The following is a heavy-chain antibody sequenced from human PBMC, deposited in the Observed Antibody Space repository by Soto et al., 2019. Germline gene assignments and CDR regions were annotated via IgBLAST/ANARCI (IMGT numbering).Heavy chain of an antibody. D-gene: IGHD4-17*01. CDR2: IYYSGST. V-gene: IGHV4-39*01. J-gene: IGHJ5*02. CDR3: ARLKTSPTHLDYGDDNWFDP. CDR1: GGSISSSSYY. Sequence: PSETLSLTCTVSGGSISSSSYYWGWIRQPPGKGLEWIGSIYYSGSTYYNPSLKSRVTISVDTSKNQFSLKLSSVTAADTAVYYCARLKTSPTHLDYGDDNWFDPWGQGTLVTAPQ.